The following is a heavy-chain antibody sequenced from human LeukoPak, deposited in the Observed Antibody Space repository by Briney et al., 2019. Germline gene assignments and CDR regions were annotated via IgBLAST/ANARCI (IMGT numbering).Heavy chain of an antibody. V-gene: IGHV4-39*07. D-gene: IGHD3-22*01. J-gene: IGHJ4*02. CDR2: INHSGST. Sequence: SETLSLTCTVSGGSISSGGYYWSWIRQPPGKGLEWIGEINHSGSTNYNPSLKSRVTISVDTSEKQFSLKLSSVTAADTAVYYCVTYYFDSSGPKKNYWGQGTPVTVSS. CDR1: GGSISSGGYY. CDR3: VTYYFDSSGPKKNY.